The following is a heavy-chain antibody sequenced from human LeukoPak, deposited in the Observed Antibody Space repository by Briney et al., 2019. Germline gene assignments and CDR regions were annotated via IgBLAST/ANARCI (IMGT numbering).Heavy chain of an antibody. Sequence: GGSLRLSCAASGFTFSSYEMNWVRQAPGKGLEWVSYISSSGSTIYYADSVKGRFTISRDNAKNSLYLQMNSMRAEDTAVYYCARRNRGYDLWGQGTLVTVSS. V-gene: IGHV3-48*03. J-gene: IGHJ4*02. CDR2: ISSSGSTI. D-gene: IGHD5-12*01. CDR3: ARRNRGYDL. CDR1: GFTFSSYE.